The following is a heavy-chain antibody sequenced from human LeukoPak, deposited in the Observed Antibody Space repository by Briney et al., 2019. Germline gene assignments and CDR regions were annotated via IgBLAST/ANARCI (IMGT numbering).Heavy chain of an antibody. CDR1: GLSFSSFA. D-gene: IGHD6-19*01. J-gene: IGHJ5*02. V-gene: IGHV3-23*01. Sequence: PGGSLRLSCAAPGLSFSSFAMNWVRQAPGKGLEWVSLVSKEGANTHYADSVKGRFTISRDNSKNSLDLQMNSLRVEDTAIYYCAKDLDSSARYAENWFDPWGQGTLVTVSS. CDR3: AKDLDSSARYAENWFDP. CDR2: VSKEGANT.